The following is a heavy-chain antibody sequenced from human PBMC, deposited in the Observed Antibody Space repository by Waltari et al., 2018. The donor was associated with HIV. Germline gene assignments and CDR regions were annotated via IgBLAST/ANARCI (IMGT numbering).Heavy chain of an antibody. CDR2: ISGYNANT. CDR1: GYIFTNYG. J-gene: IGHJ6*02. CDR3: ARGLGGSYYYGVDV. Sequence: QVHLVQSGAEVKMPGASVRVSCKTSGYIFTNYGVSRVRQAPGQGLEWLGWISGYNANTNYAQPLQGRVTLTTDTSTSTAYMELRSLRSDDTAVYYCARGLGGSYYYGVDVWGQGTTVTVS. V-gene: IGHV1-18*01.